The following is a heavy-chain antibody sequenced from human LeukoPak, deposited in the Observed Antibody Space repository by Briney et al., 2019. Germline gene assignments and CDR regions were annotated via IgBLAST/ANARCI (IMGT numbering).Heavy chain of an antibody. V-gene: IGHV3-64*05. D-gene: IGHD3-9*01. Sequence: GGSLRLSCSTSGFIFSNHFMHLVRQAPGKGLEYVSSIGPNGASTLYADSVKDRFTISRDNSRNALYVQLTSLRLEDTALYYCVKDLTGTWSFDYWGQGTLVTVSS. CDR2: IGPNGAST. J-gene: IGHJ4*02. CDR1: GFIFSNHF. CDR3: VKDLTGTWSFDY.